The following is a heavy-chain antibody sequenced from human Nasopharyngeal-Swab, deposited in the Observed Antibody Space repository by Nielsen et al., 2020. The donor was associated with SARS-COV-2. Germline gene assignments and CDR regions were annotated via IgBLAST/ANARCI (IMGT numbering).Heavy chain of an antibody. CDR3: ATEDTAMATFNYFDQ. CDR2: ISVYNADT. Sequence: ASVKVSCKASGYSFRSYGINWVRQAPGQGLEWMGWISVYNADTNYAQKLQGRVSMTTDTSTSTAYMELRSLRSDDTAVYYCATEDTAMATFNYFDQWGQGILVTVSS. CDR1: GYSFRSYG. D-gene: IGHD5-18*01. V-gene: IGHV1-18*01. J-gene: IGHJ4*02.